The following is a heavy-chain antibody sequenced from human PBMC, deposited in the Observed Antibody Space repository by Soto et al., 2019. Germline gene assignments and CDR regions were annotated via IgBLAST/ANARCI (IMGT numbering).Heavy chain of an antibody. V-gene: IGHV6-1*01. D-gene: IGHD1-26*01. Sequence: SHTLTLTCAICGDSVSSNRAAWNWIRQSPSRGLEWLGRTYYRSKWYNDYAVSVKSRITINPDTSKNQFSLQLNSVTPEDTAVYYCAREGGNHYYYYGMDVWGQGTTVTVSS. CDR1: GDSVSSNRAA. J-gene: IGHJ6*02. CDR3: AREGGNHYYYYGMDV. CDR2: TYYRSKWYN.